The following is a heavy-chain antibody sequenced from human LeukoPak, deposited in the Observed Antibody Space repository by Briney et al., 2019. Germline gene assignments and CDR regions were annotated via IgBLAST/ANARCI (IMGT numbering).Heavy chain of an antibody. CDR2: ISSYNGNT. D-gene: IGHD7-27*01. CDR1: GYTFTSYG. CDR3: ARGAWALPYFDY. Sequence: ASVKVSCKASGYTFTSYGISWVRQAPGQGLEWIGWISSYNGNTNYSQKLQGRVTMTTDTSTSTAYMELRSLRSDDTAVYYCARGAWALPYFDYWGQGTLVTVPS. J-gene: IGHJ4*02. V-gene: IGHV1-18*01.